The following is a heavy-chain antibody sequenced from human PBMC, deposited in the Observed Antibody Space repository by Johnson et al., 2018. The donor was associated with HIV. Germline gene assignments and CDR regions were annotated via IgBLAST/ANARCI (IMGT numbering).Heavy chain of an antibody. CDR1: GFTFSSYA. D-gene: IGHD5-18*01. Sequence: VQLVESGGGVVQPGRSLRLSCAASGFTFSSYAMSWVRQAPGKGLEWVSAISGSGGSTYYADPGKGRFTISRDKNMLYLQMNSLRAEDTAVYYCAKPLGGRDTAMVAIGFDIWGQGTMLTVSS. CDR2: ISGSGGST. J-gene: IGHJ3*02. CDR3: AKPLGGRDTAMVAIGFDI. V-gene: IGHV3-23*04.